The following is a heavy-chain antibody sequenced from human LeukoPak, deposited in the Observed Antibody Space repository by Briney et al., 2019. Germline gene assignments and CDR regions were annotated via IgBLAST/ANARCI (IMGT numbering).Heavy chain of an antibody. J-gene: IGHJ5*02. CDR2: SDPSDSYT. Sequence: GESLKISCKGSGYSFTSYWISWVRQMPGKGLEWMGRSDPSDSYTNYSPSFQGHVTISADKSISTAYLQWSSLKASDTAMYYCARHRGGYCSSTSCQNWFDPWGQGTLVTVSS. CDR1: GYSFTSYW. D-gene: IGHD2-2*01. CDR3: ARHRGGYCSSTSCQNWFDP. V-gene: IGHV5-10-1*01.